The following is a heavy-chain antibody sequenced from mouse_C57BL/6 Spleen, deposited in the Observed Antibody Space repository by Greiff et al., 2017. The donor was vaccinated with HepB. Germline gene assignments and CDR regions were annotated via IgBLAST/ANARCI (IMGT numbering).Heavy chain of an antibody. CDR3: TRGPGSSLYYAMDY. D-gene: IGHD1-1*01. J-gene: IGHJ4*01. CDR2: IYPGNSDT. CDR1: GYTFTSYW. V-gene: IGHV1-5*01. Sequence: VQLQQSGTVLARPGASVKMSCKTSGYTFTSYWMHWVKQRPGQGLEWIGAIYPGNSDTSYNQKFKGKAKLTAVTSASTAYMELSSLTNEDSAVYYCTRGPGSSLYYAMDYWGQGTSVTVSS.